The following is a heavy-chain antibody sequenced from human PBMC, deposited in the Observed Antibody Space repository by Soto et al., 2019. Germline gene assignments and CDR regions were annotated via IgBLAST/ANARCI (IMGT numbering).Heavy chain of an antibody. Sequence: QVQLQESGPGLVKPSETLSLTCTVSGGSISSYYWSWIRQPPGKGLEWLGYIYYSGSTNYNPSLKSRVTISVATSKNQFPLKLSSVTAAATDVYYCARAWGRVFDYWGQGTLVTVSS. V-gene: IGHV4-59*01. D-gene: IGHD2-15*01. J-gene: IGHJ4*02. CDR1: GGSISSYY. CDR3: ARAWGRVFDY. CDR2: IYYSGST.